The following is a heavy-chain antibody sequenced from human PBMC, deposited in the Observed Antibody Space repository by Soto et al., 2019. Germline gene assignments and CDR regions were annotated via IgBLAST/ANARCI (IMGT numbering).Heavy chain of an antibody. J-gene: IGHJ5*02. D-gene: IGHD3-10*01. V-gene: IGHV5-51*01. Sequence: GESLKISCKGSGYSFTSYWIGWVRQMPGKGLEWMGIIYPGDSDTRYSPSFQGQVTISADKSISTAYLQWSSLKASDTAMYYCARRGITMVRGRLYNWFDPWGQGTLVTVSS. CDR3: ARRGITMVRGRLYNWFDP. CDR2: IYPGDSDT. CDR1: GYSFTSYW.